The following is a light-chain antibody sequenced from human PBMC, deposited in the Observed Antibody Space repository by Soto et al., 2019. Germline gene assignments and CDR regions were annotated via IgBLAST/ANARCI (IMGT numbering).Light chain of an antibody. V-gene: IGKV3-15*01. Sequence: ETVMTQSPATLSVSPGERVTLSCRASQSVSSNVAWYQQKLGQAPRLLIYVASTRATGIPARFSGSGSGTEFTLTISSLQSEDFAVYYCQQYNNWPRTFGQGNKVEIK. CDR3: QQYNNWPRT. J-gene: IGKJ1*01. CDR2: VAS. CDR1: QSVSSN.